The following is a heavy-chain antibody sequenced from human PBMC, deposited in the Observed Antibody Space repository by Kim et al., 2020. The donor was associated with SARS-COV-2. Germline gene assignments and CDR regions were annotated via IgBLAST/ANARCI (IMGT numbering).Heavy chain of an antibody. J-gene: IGHJ5*02. CDR3: ARGGPLEWFDP. CDR2: IFHSGGT. Sequence: SETLSLTCAVSGASITSDNWWSWVRQPPGKGLEWIGEIFHSGGTNYNPSLKSRVTISFDKSKNQFSLNLTSLTAADTAVYYCARGGPLEWFDPWGQGTLV. CDR1: GASITSDNW. V-gene: IGHV4-4*02. D-gene: IGHD3-16*01.